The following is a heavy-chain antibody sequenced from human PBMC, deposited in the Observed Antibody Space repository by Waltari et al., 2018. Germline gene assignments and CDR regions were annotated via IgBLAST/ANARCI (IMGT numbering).Heavy chain of an antibody. D-gene: IGHD6-19*01. Sequence: QVQLQESGPGLVKPSETLSLTCAVSGYSISSGYYWGWIRQPPGKGLEWIGSSYHSGSTDTNPSLKSRVTISVDTSKNQFSLKLSSVTAADTAVYYCARQVGYSSGWLYYFDYWGQGTLVTVSS. J-gene: IGHJ4*02. V-gene: IGHV4-38-2*01. CDR1: GYSISSGYY. CDR2: SYHSGST. CDR3: ARQVGYSSGWLYYFDY.